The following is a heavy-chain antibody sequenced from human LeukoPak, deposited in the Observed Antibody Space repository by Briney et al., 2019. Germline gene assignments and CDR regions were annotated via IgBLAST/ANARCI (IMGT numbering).Heavy chain of an antibody. D-gene: IGHD3-10*01. CDR1: GYLFSNYW. V-gene: IGHV5-51*01. Sequence: GESLQISCKGSGYLFSNYWIAWVRQMPGRGLEWMGIIYPGDSDTRYSPSFQGQVTISADKSISTASLQWSSLKASDTAIYYCARGIAGYNSRGFDYWGQGTLVTVSS. CDR3: ARGIAGYNSRGFDY. J-gene: IGHJ4*02. CDR2: IYPGDSDT.